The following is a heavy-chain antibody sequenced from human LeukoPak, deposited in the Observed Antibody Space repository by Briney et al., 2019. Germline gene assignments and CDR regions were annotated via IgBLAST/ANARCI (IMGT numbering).Heavy chain of an antibody. CDR3: AREFYYDSSGYYVYYFDY. D-gene: IGHD3-22*01. V-gene: IGHV3-33*01. CDR2: IWYDGSNK. J-gene: IGHJ4*02. Sequence: GGSLRLSCAASGFTFSSYGMHWVRQAPGKGLEWVAVIWYDGSNKYYADSVKGRFTISRDNSKNTLYLQMNSLRAEDTAVYYCAREFYYDSSGYYVYYFDYWGQGTLVTVSS. CDR1: GFTFSSYG.